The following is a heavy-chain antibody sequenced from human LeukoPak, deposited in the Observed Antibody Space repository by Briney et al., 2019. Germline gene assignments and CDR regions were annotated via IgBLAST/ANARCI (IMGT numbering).Heavy chain of an antibody. J-gene: IGHJ6*04. D-gene: IGHD6-13*01. CDR3: ATGDSSSWIGLGDFDYYYGMDV. Sequence: ASGNASCKVSGYTLTVLSMHWVRQVHGKWRGWMGGFVPEVGETIYAQKFQGRVTMTEDTSTDTAYMELSSLRSEDTAVYYCATGDSSSWIGLGDFDYYYGMDVWGKGTTVTVSS. V-gene: IGHV1-24*01. CDR1: GYTLTVLS. CDR2: FVPEVGET.